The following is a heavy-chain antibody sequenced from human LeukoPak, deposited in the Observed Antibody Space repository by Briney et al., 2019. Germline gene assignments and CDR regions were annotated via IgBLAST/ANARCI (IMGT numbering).Heavy chain of an antibody. V-gene: IGHV3-53*01. CDR1: GFTVSSNY. CDR3: ASSGWYMDYYYYGMDV. D-gene: IGHD6-19*01. J-gene: IGHJ6*02. CDR2: IYSGGST. Sequence: GGSLRLSCAASGFTVSSNYMSWVRQAPGKGLEWVSVIYSGGSTYYADSVKGRFTISRDNSKNTLYLQMNSLRAEDTAVYYCASSGWYMDYYYYGMDVWGQGTTVTVSS.